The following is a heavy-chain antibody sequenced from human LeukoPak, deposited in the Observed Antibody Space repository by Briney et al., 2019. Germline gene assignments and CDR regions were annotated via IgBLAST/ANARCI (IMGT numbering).Heavy chain of an antibody. CDR2: ISYDGSSK. J-gene: IGHJ4*02. Sequence: PGGSLRLSCAASGFTFSSYAMHWVRQAPGKGLEWVAVISYDGSSKYYADSVKGRFTISRDNSKNTLYLQMNSLRAEDTAVYYCARAGGSYAYYFDYWGQGTLVTVSS. CDR1: GFTFSSYA. CDR3: ARAGGSYAYYFDY. V-gene: IGHV3-30-3*01. D-gene: IGHD1-26*01.